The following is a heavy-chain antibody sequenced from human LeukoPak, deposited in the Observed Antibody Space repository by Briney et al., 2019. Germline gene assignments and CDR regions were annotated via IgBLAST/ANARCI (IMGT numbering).Heavy chain of an antibody. D-gene: IGHD7-27*01. CDR1: GGTFSSYG. J-gene: IGHJ4*02. CDR2: IIPIFGTA. CDR3: ARGPPNWGYDY. V-gene: IGHV1-69*13. Sequence: GASVKVSCKASGGTFSSYGISWVRQAPGQGLEWMGGIIPIFGTANYAEKFQGRVTITADESTSTAYMELSSLRSEDTAVYYCARGPPNWGYDYWGPGTLVTVSS.